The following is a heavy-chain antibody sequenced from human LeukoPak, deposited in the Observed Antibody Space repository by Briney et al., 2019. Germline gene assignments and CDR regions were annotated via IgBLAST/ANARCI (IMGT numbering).Heavy chain of an antibody. CDR2: IYYRGST. CDR1: GGSISTYY. V-gene: IGHV4-59*01. J-gene: IGHJ2*01. Sequence: SETLSLTRTVSGGSISTYYWSWIRQPPGKGLEWIGYIYYRGSTNYNPSLKSRVTILVDTSKTQFSLKLSSVTAADTAVYYCARGGYTTGGYWYLDLWGRGTLVTVSS. CDR3: ARGGYTTGGYWYLDL. D-gene: IGHD4-17*01.